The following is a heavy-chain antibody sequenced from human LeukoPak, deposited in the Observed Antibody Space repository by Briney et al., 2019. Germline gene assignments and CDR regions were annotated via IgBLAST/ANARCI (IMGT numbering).Heavy chain of an antibody. CDR1: GYTFTNYG. CDR3: ARTPKRFGELYQPGDS. Sequence: GASVKVSCKASGYTFTNYGITWVRQVCGQGLEWLGGISAYKGNANYAQKVQDRVTMTSDTSSSTAYMELRSLRSDDTAVYYCARTPKRFGELYQPGDSWGQGTLLTVSS. V-gene: IGHV1-18*01. J-gene: IGHJ4*02. CDR2: ISAYKGNA. D-gene: IGHD3-10*01.